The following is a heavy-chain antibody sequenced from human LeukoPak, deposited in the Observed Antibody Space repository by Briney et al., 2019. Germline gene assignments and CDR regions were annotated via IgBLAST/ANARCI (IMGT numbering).Heavy chain of an antibody. CDR1: GFTFDDYT. J-gene: IGHJ4*02. CDR3: ARLTVGTLETLTE. Sequence: NPGGSLRLSCAASGFTFDDYTMHWVRQAPGKGLEWVSLISWDGGSTYYADSVKGRFTISRDNAKNSLYLQMDSLGAEDTAVYYCARLTVGTLETLTEWGQGSLVIVSS. D-gene: IGHD4-23*01. V-gene: IGHV3-43*01. CDR2: ISWDGGST.